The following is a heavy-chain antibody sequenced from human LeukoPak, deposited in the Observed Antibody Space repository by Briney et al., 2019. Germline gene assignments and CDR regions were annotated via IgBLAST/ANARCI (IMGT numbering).Heavy chain of an antibody. CDR3: ARAVVFDY. J-gene: IGHJ4*02. Sequence: SETLSLTCAVYGVSFSGYYWSWIRQPPGKGLEWIGEVNHSGSTNHNPSLKSRVTISVDTSKNQFSLKLSSVTAADTAVYYCARAVVFDYWGQGTLVTVSS. V-gene: IGHV4-34*01. CDR1: GVSFSGYY. CDR2: VNHSGST.